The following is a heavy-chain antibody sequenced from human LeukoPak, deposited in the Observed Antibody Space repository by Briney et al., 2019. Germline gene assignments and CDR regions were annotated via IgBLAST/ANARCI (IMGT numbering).Heavy chain of an antibody. Sequence: GGSLRLSCAASGFTVSTNYMTWVRQAPGKGLEWVSLMYGAGGTHFADSVKGRFTISRDTSKNTMYLQMNSLRAEDTAVYYCAKTTTGYSSGRFPGWPVDYWGQGTLVTVSS. V-gene: IGHV3-53*01. CDR2: MYGAGGT. J-gene: IGHJ4*02. CDR3: AKTTTGYSSGRFPGWPVDY. CDR1: GFTVSTNY. D-gene: IGHD6-19*01.